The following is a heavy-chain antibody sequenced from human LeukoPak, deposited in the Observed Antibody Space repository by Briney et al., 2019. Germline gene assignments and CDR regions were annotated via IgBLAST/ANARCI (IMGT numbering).Heavy chain of an antibody. CDR1: GGSFSGYY. CDR2: INHSGST. Sequence: SETLSLTCAVYGGSFSGYYWSWIRQPPGKGLEWIGEINHSGSTNYNPSLKSRVTISVDTSKNQVSLKLSSVTAADTAVYCCARGSSWSKWGQGTLVTVSS. CDR3: ARGSSWSK. D-gene: IGHD6-13*01. J-gene: IGHJ4*02. V-gene: IGHV4-34*01.